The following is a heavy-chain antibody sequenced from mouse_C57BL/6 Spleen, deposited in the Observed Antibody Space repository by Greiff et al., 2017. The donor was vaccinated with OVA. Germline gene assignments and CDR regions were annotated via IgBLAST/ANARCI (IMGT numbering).Heavy chain of an antibody. J-gene: IGHJ2*01. V-gene: IGHV7-3*01. Sequence: EVKLVESGGGLVQPGGSLSLSCAASGFTFTDYYMSWVRQPPGKALEWLGFIRNKANGYTTEYSASVKGRFTISRDNSQSILYLQMNALRAEDSATYYCARSPDGYDPYYFDYWGQGTTLTVSS. D-gene: IGHD2-2*01. CDR1: GFTFTDYY. CDR2: IRNKANGYTT. CDR3: ARSPDGYDPYYFDY.